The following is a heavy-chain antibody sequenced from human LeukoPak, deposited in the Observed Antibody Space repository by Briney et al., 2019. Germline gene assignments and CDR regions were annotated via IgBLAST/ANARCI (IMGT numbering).Heavy chain of an antibody. J-gene: IGHJ4*02. CDR3: ARDDTAVAGTELDY. Sequence: GGSLRLSCAASGFTVSSNYMSWVRQAPGKGLEWVSYISSSGTNIYYTDSVKGRFTISRDNAKNSLYLQMNSLRAEDTAVYYCARDDTAVAGTELDYWGQGTLVTVSS. V-gene: IGHV3-21*01. D-gene: IGHD6-19*01. CDR1: GFTVSSNY. CDR2: ISSSGTNI.